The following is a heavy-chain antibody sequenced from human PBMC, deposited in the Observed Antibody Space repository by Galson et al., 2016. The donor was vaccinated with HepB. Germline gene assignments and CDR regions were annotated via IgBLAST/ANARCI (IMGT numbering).Heavy chain of an antibody. Sequence: SLRLSCAASGFTLSSSDMHWVRQAPGEGLEWVAILPYDGNNKYYKDSLRGRFTISRDDSGNTLYLQMDSLRAEDTALYYCVKGNWYGSSSPTDYWGQGTL. V-gene: IGHV3-30*03. D-gene: IGHD6-6*01. CDR3: VKGNWYGSSSPTDY. CDR1: GFTLSSSD. J-gene: IGHJ4*02. CDR2: LPYDGNNK.